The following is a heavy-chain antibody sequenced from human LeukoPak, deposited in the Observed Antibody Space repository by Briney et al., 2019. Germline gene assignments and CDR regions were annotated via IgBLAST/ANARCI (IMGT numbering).Heavy chain of an antibody. CDR1: RYTFTSYD. CDR3: VTFGFDWSSSY. D-gene: IGHD3-9*01. Sequence: ASVKVSCKASRYTFTSYDINWVRQATGQGLEWMGWMNPNSGNTGYAQKFQGRVTITRNTSISTAYMELSSLRPEDTGVYYCVTFGFDWSSSYWGQGAQVTVSS. V-gene: IGHV1-8*03. J-gene: IGHJ4*02. CDR2: MNPNSGNT.